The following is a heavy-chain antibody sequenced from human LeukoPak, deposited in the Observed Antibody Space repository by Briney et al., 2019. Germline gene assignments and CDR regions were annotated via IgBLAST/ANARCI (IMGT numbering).Heavy chain of an antibody. D-gene: IGHD1-26*01. Sequence: SETLSLICTVVGGSISSYFWTWIRQPPGKGLEWIGYIYYSGSTSYNPSLKSRVTMSVDTSKYQFSLNLNSVTAADTAVYYCARGYLDWFDPWGQGTLVTVSS. J-gene: IGHJ5*02. CDR1: GGSISSYF. V-gene: IGHV4-59*01. CDR3: ARGYLDWFDP. CDR2: IYYSGST.